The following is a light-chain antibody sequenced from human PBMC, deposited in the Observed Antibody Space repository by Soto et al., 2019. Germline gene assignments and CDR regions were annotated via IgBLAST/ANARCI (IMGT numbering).Light chain of an antibody. CDR2: GAS. Sequence: EIVMTQSPATLSVSPGERATLSCRASQSVSSNLAWYQQKPGQAPRLLIYGASTRATGTPARFSGSGSGTDFTLTISSLQSEAFAVYYCQQYNNWPPTFGQGTKLEIK. J-gene: IGKJ2*01. V-gene: IGKV3-15*01. CDR3: QQYNNWPPT. CDR1: QSVSSN.